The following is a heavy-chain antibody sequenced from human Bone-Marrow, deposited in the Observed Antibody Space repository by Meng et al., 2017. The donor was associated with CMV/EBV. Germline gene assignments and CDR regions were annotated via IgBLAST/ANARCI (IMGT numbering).Heavy chain of an antibody. V-gene: IGHV4-61*01. J-gene: IGHJ3*02. CDR2: IYYSGST. CDR1: GGSVSSGSYY. CDR3: ARDRSRGYCSSTNCPDAFDI. D-gene: IGHD2-2*01. Sequence: SETLSLTCTVSGGSVSSGSYYWSWIRQPPRKGLEWIGYIYYSGSTNYNPSLKSRVTISVDTSKNQFSLKLTSVTAADMAVYYCARDRSRGYCSSTNCPDAFDIWGQGKMVTVAS.